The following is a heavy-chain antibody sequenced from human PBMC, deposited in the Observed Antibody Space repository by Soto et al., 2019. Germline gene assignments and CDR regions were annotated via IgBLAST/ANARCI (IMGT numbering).Heavy chain of an antibody. V-gene: IGHV4-34*01. J-gene: IGHJ4*02. Sequence: SETLSLTCAVYGGSFSGYYWSWIRQPPGKGLEWIGEINHSGSTNYNPSLKSRVTISVDTSKSQFSLKLSSVTAADTAVYYCTSSNYYDSSGYYSPYYFDSWGQGTLVTV. CDR1: GGSFSGYY. CDR2: INHSGST. D-gene: IGHD3-22*01. CDR3: TSSNYYDSSGYYSPYYFDS.